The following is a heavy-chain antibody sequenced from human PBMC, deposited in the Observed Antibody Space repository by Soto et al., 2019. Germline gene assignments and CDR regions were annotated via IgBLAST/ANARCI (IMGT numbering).Heavy chain of an antibody. V-gene: IGHV1-69*13. CDR3: ARVLISGYSYGPKYYFDY. J-gene: IGHJ4*02. CDR1: GGTFSSYA. Sequence: SVKVSCKASGGTFSSYAISWLRQAPGQGLEWMGGIIPIFGTANYAQKFQGRVTITADESTSTAYMELSSLRSEDTAVYYCARVLISGYSYGPKYYFDYWGQGTLVTVSS. CDR2: IIPIFGTA. D-gene: IGHD5-18*01.